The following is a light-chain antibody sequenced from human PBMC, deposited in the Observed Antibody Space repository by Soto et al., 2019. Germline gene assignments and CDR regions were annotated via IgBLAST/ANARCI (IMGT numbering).Light chain of an antibody. CDR3: SSYTSSSTLFYV. J-gene: IGLJ1*01. CDR1: SSDVVGYNY. CDR2: DVS. V-gene: IGLV2-14*01. Sequence: QSALTQPASVSGSPGQSITISCTGPSSDVVGYNYVSWYQQHPGKAPKLMIYDVSNRPSGVSNRFSGSKSGNTASLTISGLQAEDEADYYCSSYTSSSTLFYVFGTGTKVTVL.